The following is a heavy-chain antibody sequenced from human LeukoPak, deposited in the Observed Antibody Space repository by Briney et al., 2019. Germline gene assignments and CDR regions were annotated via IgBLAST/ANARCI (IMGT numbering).Heavy chain of an antibody. CDR3: ARDPGSYGPSYYFDS. J-gene: IGHJ4*02. Sequence: ASVTVSCKASGYTFTSYYMHWVRQAPGRGLEWMGIINASGGSTNYAQKFQGRVTMTRDTSTSTVYMELSSLRSEDTAVYSCARDPGSYGPSYYFDSWGQGTLVTVSS. CDR1: GYTFTSYY. V-gene: IGHV1-46*01. CDR2: INASGGST. D-gene: IGHD5-18*01.